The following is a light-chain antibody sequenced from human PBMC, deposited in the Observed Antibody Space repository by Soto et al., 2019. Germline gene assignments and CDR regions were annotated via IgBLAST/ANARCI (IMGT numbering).Light chain of an antibody. J-gene: IGKJ1*01. CDR3: QQYNHWPWT. CDR2: GAS. V-gene: IGKV3-15*01. Sequence: VVMTQSPGTLSVSPGERATLSCRAGQSISFNLAWYQLKPGQVPRLLIYGASTRATGVPARFSGSGSGTEFTLTISSLQSEDFVVYYCQQYNHWPWTFGQGTKVEIK. CDR1: QSISFN.